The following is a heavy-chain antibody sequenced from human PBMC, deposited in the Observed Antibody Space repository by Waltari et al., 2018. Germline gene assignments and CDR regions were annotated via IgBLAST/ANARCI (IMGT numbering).Heavy chain of an antibody. Sequence: QVQLVQSGAEVKKPGASVKVSCKASGSTFTSYFMHWVRQAPGQGLEWMGIINPSGGSTSYAQKFQGRVTMTRDTSTSTVYMELSSLRSEDTAVYYCARRGATGDLDYWGQGTLVTVSS. D-gene: IGHD7-27*01. CDR1: GSTFTSYF. CDR3: ARRGATGDLDY. J-gene: IGHJ4*02. V-gene: IGHV1-46*01. CDR2: INPSGGST.